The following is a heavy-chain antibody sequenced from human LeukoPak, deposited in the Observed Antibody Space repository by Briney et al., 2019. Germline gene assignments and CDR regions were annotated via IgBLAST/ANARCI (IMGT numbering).Heavy chain of an antibody. V-gene: IGHV4-34*01. D-gene: IGHD4-11*01. J-gene: IGHJ6*03. Sequence: KPSETLSLTRAVYGVSLRGYYWSWIRQSPEKGLEWIGEVNHEGDSIYSPSLKSRLTVSVDMSKNQFSLNLRSVTAADTAVYFCARGSNYVSDYYFDVWGKGTTVIVSS. CDR3: ARGSNYVSDYYFDV. CDR1: GVSLRGYY. CDR2: VNHEGDS.